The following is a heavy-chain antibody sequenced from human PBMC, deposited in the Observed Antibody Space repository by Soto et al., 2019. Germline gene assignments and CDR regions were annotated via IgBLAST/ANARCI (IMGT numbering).Heavy chain of an antibody. V-gene: IGHV4-30-4*01. D-gene: IGHD3-3*01. CDR3: ARVDFWSGYLGY. Sequence: SETLSLTCTVSGGSISSGDYYWSWIRQPPGKGLEWIEYIYYSGSTYYNPSLKSRVTISVDTSKNQFSLKLSSVTAADTAVYYCARVDFWSGYLGYWGQGTLVTVSS. J-gene: IGHJ4*02. CDR1: GGSISSGDYY. CDR2: IYYSGST.